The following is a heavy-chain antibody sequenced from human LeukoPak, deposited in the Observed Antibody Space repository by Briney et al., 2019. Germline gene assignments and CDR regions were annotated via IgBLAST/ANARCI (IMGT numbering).Heavy chain of an antibody. J-gene: IGHJ4*02. V-gene: IGHV1-18*01. D-gene: IGHD5-24*01. CDR1: GYTFTMNG. CDR2: INSYNGKT. Sequence: ASVKVSCKASGYTFTMNGISWVRQAPGQGLEWMGWINSYNGKTNYAQRLQGRVTMTTDTSTSTAYMELRSLRSDDTAVYYCARTQLPEGNSYYFDYWGQGTLVTVSS. CDR3: ARTQLPEGNSYYFDY.